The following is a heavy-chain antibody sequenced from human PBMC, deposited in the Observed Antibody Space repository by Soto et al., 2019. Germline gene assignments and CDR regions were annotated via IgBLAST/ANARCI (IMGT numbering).Heavy chain of an antibody. CDR3: ARDRNYYGSGSSAIDY. CDR2: IWYDGTNK. D-gene: IGHD3-10*01. Sequence: LRLSCAASGFTFSAYGMFWVRQAPGKGLEWVAVIWYDGTNKYYADSVKGRFTISRDNSKNMLYLQMNSLRDEDTAVYYCARDRNYYGSGSSAIDYWGQGTLVTVSS. CDR1: GFTFSAYG. V-gene: IGHV3-33*08. J-gene: IGHJ4*02.